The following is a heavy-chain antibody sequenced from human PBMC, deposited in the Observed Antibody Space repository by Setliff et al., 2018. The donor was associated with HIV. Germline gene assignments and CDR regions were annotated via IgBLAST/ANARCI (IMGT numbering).Heavy chain of an antibody. CDR1: GYTFTGYF. V-gene: IGHV1-2*06. CDR3: ATKVYCTNGVCLDAFDI. J-gene: IGHJ3*02. CDR2: IIPNSAGT. D-gene: IGHD2-8*01. Sequence: ASVKVSCKASGYTFTGYFIHWVRQAPGQGLEWMGRIIPNSAGTNYAQKFQGRVTMTRDTSISTAYMELSRLRSDDTAVYYGATKVYCTNGVCLDAFDIWGQGTMVTVSS.